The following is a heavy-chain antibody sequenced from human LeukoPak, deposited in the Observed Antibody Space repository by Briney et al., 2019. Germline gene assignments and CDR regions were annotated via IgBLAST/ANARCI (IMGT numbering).Heavy chain of an antibody. CDR2: IYSGGST. Sequence: GGSLRLSCAASGFTVSSNYMSWVRQAPGKGLEWVSIIYSGGSTFYADSVKGRFTISRDNSKNTLYLQMNSLRAEDTAVYYCAKLSESDFWSGYFRHYYYYYMDVWGKGTTVTVSS. J-gene: IGHJ6*03. CDR1: GFTVSSNY. CDR3: AKLSESDFWSGYFRHYYYYYMDV. V-gene: IGHV3-53*01. D-gene: IGHD3-3*01.